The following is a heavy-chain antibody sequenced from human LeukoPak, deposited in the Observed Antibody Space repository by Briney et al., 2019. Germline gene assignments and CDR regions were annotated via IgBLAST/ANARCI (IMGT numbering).Heavy chain of an antibody. D-gene: IGHD6-19*01. CDR3: ARLRQWLVPGYFQH. V-gene: IGHV4-34*01. Sequence: PSETLSLTCAVYGGSFSGYYWSWIRQPPGKGLEWIGEINHSGSTNYNPSLTSRVTISVDTSKNQFSLKLSSVTAADTAVYYCARLRQWLVPGYFQHWGQGTLVTVSS. J-gene: IGHJ1*01. CDR2: INHSGST. CDR1: GGSFSGYY.